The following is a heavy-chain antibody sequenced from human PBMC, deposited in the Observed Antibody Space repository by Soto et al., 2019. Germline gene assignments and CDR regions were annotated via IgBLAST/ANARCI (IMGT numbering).Heavy chain of an antibody. J-gene: IGHJ6*02. CDR1: GYTFSGYY. Sequence: GASVKVSCKASGYTFSGYYIHWLRQAPGQGLEWMGWINPNSGGTNYAQKFQGRVTVTRDTPTSTAYMELSRLTSDDTAVYYCARSHTEGYCTITGCYSRPLYGMDVWGQRTTVTVSS. CDR2: INPNSGGT. V-gene: IGHV1-2*02. CDR3: ARSHTEGYCTITGCYSRPLYGMDV. D-gene: IGHD2-2*01.